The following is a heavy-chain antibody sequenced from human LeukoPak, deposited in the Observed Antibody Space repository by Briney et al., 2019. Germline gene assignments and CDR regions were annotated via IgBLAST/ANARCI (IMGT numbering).Heavy chain of an antibody. CDR1: GYTFTSYD. CDR2: MNPNGGNT. CDR3: ARFGSSSWYVGYYYYGMDV. J-gene: IGHJ6*02. D-gene: IGHD6-13*01. V-gene: IGHV1-8*01. Sequence: GASVKVSCKASGYTFTSYDINWVRQATGQGLEWMGWMNPNGGNTGYAQKFQGRVTMTRNTSISTAYMELSSLRSEDTAVYYCARFGSSSWYVGYYYYGMDVWGQGTTVTVSS.